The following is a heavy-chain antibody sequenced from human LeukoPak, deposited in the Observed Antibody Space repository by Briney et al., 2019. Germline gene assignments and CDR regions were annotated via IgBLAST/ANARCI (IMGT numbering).Heavy chain of an antibody. CDR2: IWYDGSKE. CDR3: ARAYYGDGA. J-gene: IGHJ5*02. D-gene: IGHD4-17*01. CDR1: GFTFSSYA. V-gene: IGHV3-33*08. Sequence: GGSLRLSCAASGFTFSSYAMSWVRQAPGKGLEWVAVIWYDGSKEDYADSVKGRFTISRDNSKNIVWLQMNSLRAEDTAVYYCARAYYGDGAWGQGTLVTVSS.